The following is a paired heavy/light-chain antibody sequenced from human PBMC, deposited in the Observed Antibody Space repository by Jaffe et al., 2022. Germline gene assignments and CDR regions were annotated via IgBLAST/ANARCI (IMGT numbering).Light chain of an antibody. CDR1: QDITNF. CDR2: DAS. Sequence: DIQMTQSPSSLSASVGDRVTITCQATQDITNFLSWYQVKPGRAPRLLIYDASSLETGVPSRFSGSGSGTDFSFTISSLQPEDVATYYCQQYDDLITFGGGTKVEIK. J-gene: IGKJ4*01. CDR3: QQYDDLIT. V-gene: IGKV1-33*01.
Heavy chain of an antibody. D-gene: IGHD3-9*01. V-gene: IGHV4-61*02. J-gene: IGHJ6*03. CDR3: AIRYFDRMYSNYIDV. CDR1: EGSISSGSYY. Sequence: QVQLQESGPGLVKPSQTLSLTCTVSEGSISSGSYYWNWIRQPAGQGLEWIGRIYTSGTTNSNPSLNSRVSMSIDMSKKKFSLELRSVTAADTAVYYCAIRYFDRMYSNYIDVWGKGTTVTVSS. CDR2: IYTSGTT.